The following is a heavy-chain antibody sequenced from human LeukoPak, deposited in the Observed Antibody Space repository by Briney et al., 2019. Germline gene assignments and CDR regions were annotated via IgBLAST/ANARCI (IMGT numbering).Heavy chain of an antibody. D-gene: IGHD1-1*01. CDR3: ASGFRGQLGYFDY. CDR1: GGSISSYY. CDR2: IYYSWSS. J-gene: IGHJ4*02. Sequence: SETLSLTCTVSGGSISSYYWSWIRQPAGKGLEWIGYIYYSWSSNYNPSLKSRVTMSVDTCKNHFSLKLSSVTAADPAVYYCASGFRGQLGYFDYWGQGTLVTVSS. V-gene: IGHV4-59*01.